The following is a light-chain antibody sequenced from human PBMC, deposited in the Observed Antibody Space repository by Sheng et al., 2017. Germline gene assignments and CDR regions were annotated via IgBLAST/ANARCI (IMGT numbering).Light chain of an antibody. V-gene: IGKV3-20*01. Sequence: ETVMTQSPATLSVSPGESATLSCGASQSVSRNVAWYQQKPGQAPRLLMFAASTMATDTPDRFSGSGSGTDFTLTITRLEPEDFALYYCHQYGSSPFTFGGGTKVEMK. CDR1: QSVSRN. CDR2: AAS. CDR3: HQYGSSPFT. J-gene: IGKJ4*01.